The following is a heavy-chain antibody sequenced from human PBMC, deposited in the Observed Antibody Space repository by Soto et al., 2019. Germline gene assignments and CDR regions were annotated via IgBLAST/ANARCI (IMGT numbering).Heavy chain of an antibody. V-gene: IGHV3-49*03. D-gene: IGHD2-21*02. J-gene: IGHJ3*02. CDR2: IRSKAYGGTT. CDR3: TRDLFGKYCGGDCPFDI. CDR1: GFTFGDYA. Sequence: GGSLRLSCTASGFTFGDYAMSWFRQAPGKGLEWVGFIRSKAYGGTTEYAASVKGRFTISRDDSKSIAYLQMNSLKTEDTAVYYCTRDLFGKYCGGDCPFDIWGQGTMVTVSS.